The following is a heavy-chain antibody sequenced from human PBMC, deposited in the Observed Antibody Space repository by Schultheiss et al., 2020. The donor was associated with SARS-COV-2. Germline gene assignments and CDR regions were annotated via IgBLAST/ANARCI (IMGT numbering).Heavy chain of an antibody. Sequence: SETLSLTCAVSGYSISSGYYWGWIRQPVGKGLEWIGRIYTSGRTNYNPSLKSRVTISVDTSKNQFSLKLSSVTAADTAVYYCARDVYGDYGAFDIWGQGTMVTVSS. V-gene: IGHV4-61*02. D-gene: IGHD4-17*01. CDR1: GYSISSGYY. CDR3: ARDVYGDYGAFDI. CDR2: IYTSGRT. J-gene: IGHJ3*02.